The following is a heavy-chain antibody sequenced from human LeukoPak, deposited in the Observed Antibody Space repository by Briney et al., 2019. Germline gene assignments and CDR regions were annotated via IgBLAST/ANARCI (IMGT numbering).Heavy chain of an antibody. D-gene: IGHD5-24*01. CDR2: ISYDGSNK. V-gene: IGHV3-30*18. CDR1: GFTFSSYG. CDR3: AKNRDGYNFLLDY. Sequence: PGRSLRLSCAASGFTFSSYGMHWVRQAPGKGLEWVAVISYDGSNKYYADSVKGRFTISRDNSKNTLYLQMNSLRAEDTAVYYCAKNRDGYNFLLDYWGQGTLVTASS. J-gene: IGHJ4*02.